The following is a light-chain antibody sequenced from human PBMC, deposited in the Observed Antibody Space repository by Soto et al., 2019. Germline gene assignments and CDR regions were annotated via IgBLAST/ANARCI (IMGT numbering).Light chain of an antibody. CDR3: QSYDNSPPVV. V-gene: IGLV1-40*01. Sequence: QSVLTQPPSVSGAPGQRVTISCTGSSSNIGAGYDVHWYQQLPGTAPKLLIYGNSNRPSGVPDRFSGSKSGTSASLAITGLQAEDEADYYCQSYDNSPPVVFGGGTKVTVL. CDR1: SSNIGAGYD. CDR2: GNS. J-gene: IGLJ2*01.